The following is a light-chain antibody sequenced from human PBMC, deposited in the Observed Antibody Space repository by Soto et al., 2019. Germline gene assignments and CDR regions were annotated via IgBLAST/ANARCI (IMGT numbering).Light chain of an antibody. CDR2: EVS. V-gene: IGLV2-14*01. Sequence: QSALTQPASVSGSPGQSITISCTGTSSDVGGYNYVSWYQQHPGKAPKLMIYEVSNRPSGVSNRLSGSKSGNTASLTISGLQDEDEADYYCSSYTSSSTLVVFGGGTKLTVL. J-gene: IGLJ2*01. CDR3: SSYTSSSTLVV. CDR1: SSDVGGYNY.